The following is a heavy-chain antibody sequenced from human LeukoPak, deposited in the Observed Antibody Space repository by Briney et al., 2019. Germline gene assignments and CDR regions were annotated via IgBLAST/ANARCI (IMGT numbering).Heavy chain of an antibody. CDR1: GFTLTSYA. CDR3: AKHSYDSSGYYSIGY. J-gene: IGHJ4*02. V-gene: IGHV3-23*01. CDR2: IIGSVHST. D-gene: IGHD3-22*01. Sequence: GESLRLSCAASGFTLTSYAMSWVRQAPGKWLEWVSAIIGSVHSTYYADSVKGRFTISRDNSKNTLYLQMNSLRAEDTAVYYCAKHSYDSSGYYSIGYWGQGTLVTVFS.